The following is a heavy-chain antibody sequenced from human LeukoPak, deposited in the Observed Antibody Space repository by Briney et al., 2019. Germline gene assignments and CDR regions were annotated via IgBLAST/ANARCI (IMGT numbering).Heavy chain of an antibody. D-gene: IGHD3-22*01. CDR1: GFTFSSYS. CDR2: ISSSSSYI. V-gene: IGHV3-21*01. CDR3: ARGITMIVGHGAFDI. J-gene: IGHJ3*02. Sequence: GGSLRLSCAASGFTFSSYSMNWVRQAPGKGLEWVSSISSSSSYIYYADSVKGRFTISRDNAKNSLYLQMNSLRAEDTAVYYCARGITMIVGHGAFDIWGQGTMVTVSS.